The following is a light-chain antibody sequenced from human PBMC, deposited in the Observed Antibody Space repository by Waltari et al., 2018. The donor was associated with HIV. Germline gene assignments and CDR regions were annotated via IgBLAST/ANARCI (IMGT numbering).Light chain of an antibody. Sequence: IVLTQSPGTLSLSPGERATLSCRASQSVGSNYLAWYQQKPGQAPSLLIYRVSNRATGIPDRFSGSGSGTDFTLTISRLEPEDFAVYYCQQYSKWPPLTFGGGTKVEIK. V-gene: IGKV3-20*01. CDR1: QSVGSNY. J-gene: IGKJ4*01. CDR3: QQYSKWPPLT. CDR2: RVS.